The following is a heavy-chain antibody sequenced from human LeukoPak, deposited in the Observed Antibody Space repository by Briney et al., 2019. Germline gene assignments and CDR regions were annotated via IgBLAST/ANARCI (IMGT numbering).Heavy chain of an antibody. CDR2: IKSNGDTT. CDR1: GFTFDDFS. D-gene: IGHD6-13*01. CDR3: ARVRIAAAAPYFDY. V-gene: IGHV3-64*01. Sequence: PGGSLRLSCAASGFTFDDFSMHWVRQAPGKGLESVSAIKSNGDTTYYANSVKGRFTISRDNSKNTVYLQMGSLRAEDMAVYYCARVRIAAAAPYFDYWGQGTLVTVAS. J-gene: IGHJ4*02.